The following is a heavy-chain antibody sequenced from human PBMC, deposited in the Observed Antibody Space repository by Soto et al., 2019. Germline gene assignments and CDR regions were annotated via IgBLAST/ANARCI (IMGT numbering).Heavy chain of an antibody. V-gene: IGHV3-23*01. CDR2: ISGSGGTT. J-gene: IGHJ6*02. CDR3: ARDPGAQPYYYYGMDV. D-gene: IGHD1-1*01. CDR1: GFTFSNYA. Sequence: PGGSVRLSCAASGFTFSNYAMAWVRQTPGKGLEWVSEISGSGGTTYSADSVKGRFTISRDNAKNSLYLQMNSLRAEDTAVYYCARDPGAQPYYYYGMDVWGQGTTVTVSS.